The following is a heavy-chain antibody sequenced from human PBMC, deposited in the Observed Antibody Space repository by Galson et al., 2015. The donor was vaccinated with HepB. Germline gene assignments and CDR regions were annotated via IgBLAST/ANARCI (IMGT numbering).Heavy chain of an antibody. V-gene: IGHV3-11*06. CDR3: ARAGYSSSWSIDY. Sequence: SLRLSCAASGFTFSDYYMSWIRQAPGKGLEWVSYISSSSSYTNYADSVKGRFTISRDNAKNSLYLQMNSLRAEDTAVYYCARAGYSSSWSIDYWGQGTLVTVSS. D-gene: IGHD6-13*01. J-gene: IGHJ4*02. CDR2: ISSSSSYT. CDR1: GFTFSDYY.